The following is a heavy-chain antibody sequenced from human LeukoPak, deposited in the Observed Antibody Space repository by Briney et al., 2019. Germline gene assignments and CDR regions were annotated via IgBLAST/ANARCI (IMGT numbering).Heavy chain of an antibody. V-gene: IGHV1-2*04. CDR2: INPNSGGT. D-gene: IGHD6-19*01. CDR3: AVGLSSGGDYYYGMDV. CDR1: GYTFTGYY. J-gene: IGHJ6*02. Sequence: ASVKVSCKASGYTFTGYYMYWVRQAPGQGLEWMGWINPNSGGTNYVQKFQGWVTMTRDTSISTAYMELSRLRSDDTAVYYCAVGLSSGGDYYYGMDVWGQGTTVTVSS.